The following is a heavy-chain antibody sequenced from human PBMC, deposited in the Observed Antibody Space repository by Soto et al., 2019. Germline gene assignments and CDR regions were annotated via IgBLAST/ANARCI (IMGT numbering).Heavy chain of an antibody. J-gene: IGHJ4*02. D-gene: IGHD3-3*01. CDR1: GDSFSGYP. CDR3: ARGARYDFWSGYYASFDY. CDR2: IVPILATT. V-gene: IGHV1-69*13. Sequence: GASVKVSCKGSGDSFSGYPVSWLRQAPGQGLEWMGEIVPILATTNYAQKFQGRVTITADEATYTVYMELNSLRYEDTALYYCARGARYDFWSGYYASFDYWGQGSQVTVSS.